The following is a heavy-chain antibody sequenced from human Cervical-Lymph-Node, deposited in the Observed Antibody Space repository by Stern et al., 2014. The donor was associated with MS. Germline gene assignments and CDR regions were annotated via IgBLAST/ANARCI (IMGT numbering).Heavy chain of an antibody. Sequence: VQLVESGAEVKKPGSSTRVSCKASGGTFSSYAISWVRQAPGQGLEWMGGIIPMFGTANYAQKFQDRVTITADASTSTAYMEVSSLRYDDTAVYYCATSAGELTPEAVWGQGTTVTVFS. V-gene: IGHV1-69*01. CDR2: IIPMFGTA. J-gene: IGHJ6*02. D-gene: IGHD1-26*01. CDR1: GGTFSSYA. CDR3: ATSAGELTPEAV.